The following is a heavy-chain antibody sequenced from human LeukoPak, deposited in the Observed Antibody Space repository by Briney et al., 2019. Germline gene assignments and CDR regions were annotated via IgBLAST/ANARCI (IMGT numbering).Heavy chain of an antibody. CDR2: ISPTGSTT. Sequence: GGSLRLSCTASGFSFSGHWMHWARQLPGKGLVWVSRISPTGSTTSYADSVKGRFTVSRDNAKSTVDLQMNSLRAEDTAVYYCVKGGGPRGFDYWGQGTLVSVSS. J-gene: IGHJ4*02. D-gene: IGHD3-10*01. V-gene: IGHV3-74*01. CDR3: VKGGGPRGFDY. CDR1: GFSFSGHW.